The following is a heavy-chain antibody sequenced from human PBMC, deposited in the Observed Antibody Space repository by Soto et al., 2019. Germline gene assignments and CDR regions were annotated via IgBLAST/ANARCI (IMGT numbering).Heavy chain of an antibody. D-gene: IGHD2-8*01. CDR1: GFTFSSYA. CDR3: ARGDPSNGHFDY. CDR2: ISYDGSNK. J-gene: IGHJ4*02. Sequence: GWSLRLSCAASGFTFSSYAMHWVRQAPGKGLEWVAVISYDGSNKYYADSVKGRFTISRDNSKNTLYLQMNSLRAEDTAVYYCARGDPSNGHFDYWGQGTLVTVSS. V-gene: IGHV3-30-3*01.